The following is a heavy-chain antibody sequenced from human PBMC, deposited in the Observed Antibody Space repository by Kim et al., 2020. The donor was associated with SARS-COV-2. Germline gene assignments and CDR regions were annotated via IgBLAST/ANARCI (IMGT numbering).Heavy chain of an antibody. Sequence: GGSLRLSCAASGFSFSDAWMSWVRQAPGKGLEWVGRIKSKTDGGTTNYAAPVKGRFTISRDDSKNTLYLQMNSLKTEDTAVYYCTTGRDGVVNDAFDIWGQGTIVTVSS. V-gene: IGHV3-15*01. J-gene: IGHJ3*02. CDR3: TTGRDGVVNDAFDI. CDR2: IKSKTDGGTT. D-gene: IGHD3-3*01. CDR1: GFSFSDAW.